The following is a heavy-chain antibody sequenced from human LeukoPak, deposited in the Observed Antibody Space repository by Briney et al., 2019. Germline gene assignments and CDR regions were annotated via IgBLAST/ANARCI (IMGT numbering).Heavy chain of an antibody. CDR2: IYYSGST. J-gene: IGHJ4*02. CDR3: ARDTSFYGVNQPIDY. Sequence: GSLRLSCAASGFTFSSYAMSWVRQAPGKGLEWIGSIYYSGSTYYNPSLKSRVTISVDTSKNQFSLKLSSVTAADTAVYYCARDTSFYGVNQPIDYWGQGTLVTVSS. D-gene: IGHD4-23*01. V-gene: IGHV4-39*02. CDR1: GFTFSSYA.